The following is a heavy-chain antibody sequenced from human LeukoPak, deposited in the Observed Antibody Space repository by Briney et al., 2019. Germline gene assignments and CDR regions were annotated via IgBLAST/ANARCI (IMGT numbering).Heavy chain of an antibody. CDR1: GYTFTGYY. CDR3: AREPRTYYYGSGSYDY. Sequence: ASVKVSCKASGYTFTGYYMHWVRQAPGQGLEWMGWINPNSGGTNYAQKFQGRVTMTRDTSISTAYMELSRLRSDDTAVYYCAREPRTYYYGSGSYDYWGQGTLVTVSS. D-gene: IGHD3-10*01. V-gene: IGHV1-2*02. J-gene: IGHJ4*02. CDR2: INPNSGGT.